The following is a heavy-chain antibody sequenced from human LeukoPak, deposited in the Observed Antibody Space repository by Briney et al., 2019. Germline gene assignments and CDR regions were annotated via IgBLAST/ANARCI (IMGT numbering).Heavy chain of an antibody. D-gene: IGHD3-22*01. CDR2: IIPIFGTA. CDR3: ARKYYYDSSGYWYYFDY. V-gene: IGHV1-69*13. J-gene: IGHJ4*02. Sequence: ASVKVSCKASGGTFSSYAISWVRQAPGQGLEWMGGIIPIFGTANYAQKFQGRVTITADESTSTAYMELSSLRSEDTAVYYCARKYYYDSSGYWYYFDYWGQGTRVTVSS. CDR1: GGTFSSYA.